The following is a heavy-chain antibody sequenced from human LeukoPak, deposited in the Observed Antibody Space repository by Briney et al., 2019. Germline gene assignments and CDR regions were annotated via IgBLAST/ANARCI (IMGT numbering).Heavy chain of an antibody. CDR1: GLTVSSYG. J-gene: IGHJ4*02. V-gene: IGHV3-23*01. Sequence: PGESLRLSCGASGLTVSSYGMSWVSQARGEGLEWVSTIIGSAANTYYAESVKGRFTISRDKTKNTVYLQMNSLRRHETAVYYFATSPKHDFWGQGTLVTVSS. CDR3: ATSPKHDF. CDR2: IIGSAANT.